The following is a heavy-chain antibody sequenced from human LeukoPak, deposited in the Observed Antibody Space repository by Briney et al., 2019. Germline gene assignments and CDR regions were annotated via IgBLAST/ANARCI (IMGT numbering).Heavy chain of an antibody. D-gene: IGHD2-15*01. J-gene: IGHJ5*02. CDR1: GGSFSGYY. V-gene: IGHV4-34*01. CDR2: INHSGST. CDR3: ARSGLVVVAATRRGNWFDP. Sequence: KASETLSLTCAVYGGSFSGYYWSWIRQPPGKGLEWIGEINHSGSTNYNPSLKSRVTISVDTSKNQFSLKLSSVTAADTAVYYCARSGLVVVAATRRGNWFDPWGQGTLVTASS.